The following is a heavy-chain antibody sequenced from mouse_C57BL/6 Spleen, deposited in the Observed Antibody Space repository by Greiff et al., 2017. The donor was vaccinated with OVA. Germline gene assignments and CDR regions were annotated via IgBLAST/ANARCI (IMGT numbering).Heavy chain of an antibody. D-gene: IGHD2-3*01. CDR1: GFSLTSYG. CDR2: IWSDGST. V-gene: IGHV2-6-1*01. CDR3: ARHSGYYVGGYYAMDY. Sequence: VKLVESGPGLVAPSQSLSISCTVSGFSLTSYGVHWVRQPPGKGLEWLVVIWSDGSTTYNSALKSRLSISKDNSKSQVFLKMNSLQTDDTAMYYCARHSGYYVGGYYAMDYWGQGTSVTVSS. J-gene: IGHJ4*01.